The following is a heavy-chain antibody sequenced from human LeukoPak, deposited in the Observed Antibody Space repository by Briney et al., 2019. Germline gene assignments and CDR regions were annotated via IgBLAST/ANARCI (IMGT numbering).Heavy chain of an antibody. Sequence: PGGSLRLSCAASGSTFSSYWMSWVRQAPGKGLEWVANIKQDGSEKYYVDSVKGRFTISRDNAKNSLYLQMNSLRAEDTAMYYCARDHCSGGSCYSYYYYGMDVWGQGTTVTVSS. CDR3: ARDHCSGGSCYSYYYYGMDV. CDR1: GSTFSSYW. D-gene: IGHD2-15*01. CDR2: IKQDGSEK. J-gene: IGHJ6*02. V-gene: IGHV3-7*01.